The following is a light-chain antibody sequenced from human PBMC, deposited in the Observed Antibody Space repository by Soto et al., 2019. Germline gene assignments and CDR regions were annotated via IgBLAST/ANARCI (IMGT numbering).Light chain of an antibody. J-gene: IGLJ1*01. V-gene: IGLV2-23*01. CDR3: CSYAGSSTSV. Sequence: QSVLTQPASGSGSPGQSITISCTGTSSDVGSYNLVSWYQQHPGKAPKLMIYEGSKRPSGVSNRFSGSKSGNTASLTISGLQAEDEADYYCCSYAGSSTSVFGTGTRSPS. CDR1: SSDVGSYNL. CDR2: EGS.